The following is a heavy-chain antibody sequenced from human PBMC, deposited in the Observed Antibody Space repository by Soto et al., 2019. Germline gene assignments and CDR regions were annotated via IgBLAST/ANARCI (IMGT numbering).Heavy chain of an antibody. CDR3: ARGGADYYDSSGKPTFDY. J-gene: IGHJ4*02. Sequence: GSSVKVYCKTSGYTFTSYYMHWVRHAPGQGLEWMGIINPSGGSTSYAQKFQGRVAMTRDTSTSTVYMELSSLRSEDTAVYYCARGGADYYDSSGKPTFDYWGQGTLVTVFS. D-gene: IGHD3-22*01. CDR2: INPSGGST. CDR1: GYTFTSYY. V-gene: IGHV1-46*01.